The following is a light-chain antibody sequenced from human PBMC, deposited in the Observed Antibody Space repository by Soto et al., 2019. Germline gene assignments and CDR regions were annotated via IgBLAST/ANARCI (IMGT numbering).Light chain of an antibody. V-gene: IGKV1-5*03. CDR3: KQYSRNPLT. CDR1: QSVSSW. CDR2: KAS. J-gene: IGKJ4*01. Sequence: DIQMTQSPSTLSASVGDRVTITCRASQSVSSWLAWYQQKPGEVPKLLIYKASSLESGVPSRFSGSGSGTEFTLTISSLQPDDFVTFYCKQYSRNPLTFGGGTKVEIK.